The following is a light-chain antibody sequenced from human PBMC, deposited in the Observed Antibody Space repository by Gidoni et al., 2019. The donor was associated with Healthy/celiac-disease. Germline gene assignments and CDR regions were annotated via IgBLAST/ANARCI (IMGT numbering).Light chain of an antibody. Sequence: SQSVSSNLAWYQQKPGQAPRLLIYGASTRATGIPARFSGSGSGTEFTLTISSLQSEDFAVYYCQQYNNWPPPFTFGPGTKVDIK. J-gene: IGKJ3*01. CDR3: QQYNNWPPPFT. CDR1: QSVSSN. V-gene: IGKV3-15*01. CDR2: GAS.